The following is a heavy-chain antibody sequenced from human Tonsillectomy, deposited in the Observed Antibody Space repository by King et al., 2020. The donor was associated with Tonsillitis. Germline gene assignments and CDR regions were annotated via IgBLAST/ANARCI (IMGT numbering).Heavy chain of an antibody. CDR2: IRSKAYGGTA. Sequence: VQLVQSGGGLVQPGRSLRLSCTASGFIFGDYGMNWVRQAPGKGLEWVGFIRSKAYGGTAEYAASVKGRFPISRDDSKSIAYLQMNSLKTEDTAVYYCSREERYCSSGSCPYYYYYGMDVWGQGTTVTVSS. CDR3: SREERYCSSGSCPYYYYYGMDV. CDR1: GFIFGDYG. D-gene: IGHD2-15*01. J-gene: IGHJ6*02. V-gene: IGHV3-49*04.